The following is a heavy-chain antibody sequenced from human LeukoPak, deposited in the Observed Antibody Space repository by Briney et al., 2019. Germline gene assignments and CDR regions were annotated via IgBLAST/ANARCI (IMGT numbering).Heavy chain of an antibody. Sequence: GGSLRLSCAASGFTFSSNYMSWVRQAPGEGLEWVSVIYSGGSTHYSDSVTGRFTISRDNSKNTLYLQMNSLRAEDTAVYYCAREENSGSSFDYWGQGTLVTVSS. J-gene: IGHJ4*02. CDR2: IYSGGST. D-gene: IGHD1-26*01. CDR3: AREENSGSSFDY. CDR1: GFTFSSNY. V-gene: IGHV3-53*01.